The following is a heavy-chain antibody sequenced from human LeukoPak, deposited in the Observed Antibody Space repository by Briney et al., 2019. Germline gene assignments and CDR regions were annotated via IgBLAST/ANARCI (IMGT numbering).Heavy chain of an antibody. CDR1: GFTFSSYA. CDR3: ARVQLELPDY. V-gene: IGHV3-30-3*01. CDR2: ISYDGSNK. J-gene: IGHJ4*02. D-gene: IGHD1-7*01. Sequence: GGSLRLSCAASGFTFSSYAMHWVRQAPGKGLEWVAVISYDGSNKYYADSVKGRFTISRDNSKNTLYLQMNSLRAEDTAVYYCARVQLELPDYWGQGTLVTVSS.